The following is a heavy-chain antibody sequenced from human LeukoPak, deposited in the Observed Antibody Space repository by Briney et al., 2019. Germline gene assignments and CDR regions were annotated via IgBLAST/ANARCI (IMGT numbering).Heavy chain of an antibody. CDR3: ARVGLAATDDY. J-gene: IGHJ4*02. CDR1: GFTFSSYS. D-gene: IGHD6-13*01. V-gene: IGHV3-21*01. CDR2: ISSSSSYI. Sequence: GGSLRLSCAASGFTFSSYSMNWVLQAPGKGLEWVSSISSSSSYIYYADSVKGRFTISRDNAKNSLYLQMNSLRAEDTAVYYCARVGLAATDDYWGQGTLVTVSS.